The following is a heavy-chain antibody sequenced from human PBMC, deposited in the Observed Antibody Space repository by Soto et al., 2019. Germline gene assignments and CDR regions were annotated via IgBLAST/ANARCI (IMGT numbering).Heavy chain of an antibody. V-gene: IGHV1-18*01. J-gene: IGHJ6*02. CDR2: ISTDNGNT. CDR3: ASSRYCISTSCHPSSFGYYYYGMDV. D-gene: IGHD2-2*01. CDR1: GYTFTSSG. Sequence: ASVKVSCKASGYTFTSSGISWVRQAPGQGLEWMGWISTDNGNTKYAQHLQGRVSMTTDTSTSTAYMDLRSLRSDDTAVYYCASSRYCISTSCHPSSFGYYYYGMDVWGQGTTVTVSS.